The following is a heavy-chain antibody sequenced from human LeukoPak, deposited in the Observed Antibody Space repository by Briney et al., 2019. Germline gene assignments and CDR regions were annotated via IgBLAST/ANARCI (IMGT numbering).Heavy chain of an antibody. D-gene: IGHD3-3*01. V-gene: IGHV3-15*01. Sequence: GGSLRLSCAASGFTVSNAWMSWVRQAPGKGLEWAGHIKSKTDGGTTDYAGPVKGRFTISRDDSRNTLYLQMNSLKIEDTAVYYCTTVSGQTILWGQGTLVTVSS. J-gene: IGHJ4*02. CDR3: TTVSGQTIL. CDR2: IKSKTDGGTT. CDR1: GFTVSNAW.